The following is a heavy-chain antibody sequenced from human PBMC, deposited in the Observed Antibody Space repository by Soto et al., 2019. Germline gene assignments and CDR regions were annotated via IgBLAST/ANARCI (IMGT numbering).Heavy chain of an antibody. CDR3: AKDASVGGGIYAFDY. CDR1: GFTFDNYV. CDR2: ISRSGDTS. D-gene: IGHD2-15*01. V-gene: IGHV3-23*01. Sequence: LRLSCAASGFTFDNYVMTWVRQAPGKGLEWVLAISRSGDTSYYADSAKGRFTISRDNSKSRLYLEMSSLRAEDTALYYCAKDASVGGGIYAFDYWGQGILVTVSS. J-gene: IGHJ4*02.